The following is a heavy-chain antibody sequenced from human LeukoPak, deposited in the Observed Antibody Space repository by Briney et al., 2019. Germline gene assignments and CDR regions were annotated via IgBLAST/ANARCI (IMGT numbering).Heavy chain of an antibody. CDR3: ARDAGGFVVVTAFDY. CDR1: GLTFSSYA. Sequence: GGSLRLSCAASGLTFSSYAMHWVRQAPGKGLAWVAVISYDGSNKYYADSVKGRFTISRDNSKNTLYLQMNSLRAEDTAVYYCARDAGGFVVVTAFDYWGQGTLVTVSS. CDR2: ISYDGSNK. V-gene: IGHV3-30-3*01. D-gene: IGHD2-21*02. J-gene: IGHJ4*02.